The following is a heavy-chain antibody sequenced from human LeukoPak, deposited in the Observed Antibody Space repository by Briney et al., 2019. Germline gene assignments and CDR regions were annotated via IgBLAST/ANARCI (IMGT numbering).Heavy chain of an antibody. J-gene: IGHJ4*02. CDR1: GGSISSYY. CDR2: IYYSGST. Sequence: SETLSLTCTVSGGSISSYYWSWIRQPPGKGLEWIGYIYYSGSTNYNPSLKSRVTMSVDTSKNQFSLKLSSVTAADTAVYYCARDAVGATFDYWGQGTLVTVSS. D-gene: IGHD1-26*01. V-gene: IGHV4-59*12. CDR3: ARDAVGATFDY.